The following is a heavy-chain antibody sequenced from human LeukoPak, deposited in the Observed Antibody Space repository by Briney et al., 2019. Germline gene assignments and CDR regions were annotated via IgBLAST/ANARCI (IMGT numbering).Heavy chain of an antibody. CDR2: IKQDGSEK. J-gene: IGHJ5*02. CDR3: ARAAGWLDP. V-gene: IGHV3-7*03. D-gene: IGHD1-14*01. CDR1: GFTFSSYW. Sequence: PGGSLRLSCAASGFTFSSYWMSWVRQAPGKGLEWVANIKQDGSEKYYVDSVKGRLIISRDNTKKSLYLQMNSLRVEDTAVYYCARAAGWLDPWGRGTLVTVPS.